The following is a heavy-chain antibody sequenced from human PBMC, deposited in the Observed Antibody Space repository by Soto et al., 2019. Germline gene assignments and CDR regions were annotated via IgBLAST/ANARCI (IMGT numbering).Heavy chain of an antibody. CDR3: AKDMGGSYDYYYYGMDV. V-gene: IGHV3-9*01. CDR2: ISWNSGSI. Sequence: PGGSLRLSCAASGLTFYDYAMHWVRQPPGKGLEWVSGISWNSGSIGYADSVKGRFTISRDNAKNSLYLQMNSLTAEDTALYYCAKDMGGSYDYYYYGMDVWGQGTTVTVSS. CDR1: GLTFYDYA. J-gene: IGHJ6*02. D-gene: IGHD1-26*01.